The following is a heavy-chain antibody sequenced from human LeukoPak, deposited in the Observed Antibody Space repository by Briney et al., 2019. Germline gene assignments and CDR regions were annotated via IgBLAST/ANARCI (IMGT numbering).Heavy chain of an antibody. CDR1: GGSFSGYY. D-gene: IGHD3-16*01. CDR2: IYYSGST. V-gene: IGHV4-59*01. Sequence: SETLSLTCAVYGGSFSGYYWSWIRQPPGKGLEWIGYIYYSGSTNYNPSLKSRVTISVDTSKNQFSLKLSSVTAADTAVYYCAREGRLRPFDYWGQGTLVTVSS. J-gene: IGHJ4*02. CDR3: AREGRLRPFDY.